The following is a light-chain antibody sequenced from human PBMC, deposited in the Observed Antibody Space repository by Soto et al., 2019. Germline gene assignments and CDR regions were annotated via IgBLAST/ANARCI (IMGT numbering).Light chain of an antibody. V-gene: IGKV1-5*01. Sequence: DIQMTQSPSTLSASVGDRVTITCRASQSISSWLAWYQQKPGKAPKLLIYDASSLESGVPSRFNGSGSGTEFTLTISSLQPDDFATYYCQQYNSLSTFGPGTKVDIK. CDR2: DAS. CDR3: QQYNSLST. J-gene: IGKJ3*01. CDR1: QSISSW.